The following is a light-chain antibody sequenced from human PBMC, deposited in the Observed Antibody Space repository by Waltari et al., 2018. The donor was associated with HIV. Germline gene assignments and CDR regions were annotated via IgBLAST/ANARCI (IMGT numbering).Light chain of an antibody. Sequence: DIQMTQSPSSLSASVGDRVTIPSRAGQSITSLHGYPHKPGKAPNLVIYGASSLQGGVPSRFSGSGSGTDFTLTISSLQPEDFGTYYCQQSSFTPPTFGQGTKVEVK. CDR2: GAS. J-gene: IGKJ1*01. V-gene: IGKV1-39*01. CDR3: QQSSFTPPT. CDR1: QSITS.